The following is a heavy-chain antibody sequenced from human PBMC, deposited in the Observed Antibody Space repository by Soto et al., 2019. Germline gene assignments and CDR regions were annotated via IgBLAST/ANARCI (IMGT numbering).Heavy chain of an antibody. J-gene: IGHJ4*02. CDR1: GGTFSSYA. CDR2: IIPIFGTA. D-gene: IGHD3-10*01. CDR3: ARDSLLWFGHSTYYFDY. Sequence: ASVKVSCKASGGTFSSYAISWVRQAPGQGLEWMGGIIPIFGTANYAQKFQGRVTITADESTSTAYMELSSLRSEDTAVYYCARDSLLWFGHSTYYFDYWGQGTLVTVSS. V-gene: IGHV1-69*13.